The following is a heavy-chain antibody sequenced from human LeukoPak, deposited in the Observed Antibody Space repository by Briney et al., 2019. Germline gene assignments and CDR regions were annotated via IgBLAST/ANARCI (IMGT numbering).Heavy chain of an antibody. CDR1: GFTFSSNG. D-gene: IGHD5-24*01. V-gene: IGHV3-23*01. J-gene: IGHJ4*02. Sequence: PGGSLRLSCAASGFTFSSNGMTWVRQAPGKGLEWVSTISDSAGGAHYADSVKGRFTISRDSSRSTLYLQMNSLRAEDTAVYYCAKSGYNRFDYWGQGTLVTVSS. CDR2: ISDSAGGA. CDR3: AKSGYNRFDY.